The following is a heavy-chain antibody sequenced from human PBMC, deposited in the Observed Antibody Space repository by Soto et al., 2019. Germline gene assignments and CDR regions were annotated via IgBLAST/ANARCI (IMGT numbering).Heavy chain of an antibody. D-gene: IGHD3-22*01. V-gene: IGHV3-23*01. CDR3: AKLVGMIVVVLTPPDY. J-gene: IGHJ4*02. Sequence: GGSLRLSCAASGFTFSTYAMNWVRQAPGKGLEWVSVISGSGGSTYYADSVKGRFTISRDNSKNTLYLQMNNLRAEDTAVYYCAKLVGMIVVVLTPPDYWGQGTLVTV. CDR2: ISGSGGST. CDR1: GFTFSTYA.